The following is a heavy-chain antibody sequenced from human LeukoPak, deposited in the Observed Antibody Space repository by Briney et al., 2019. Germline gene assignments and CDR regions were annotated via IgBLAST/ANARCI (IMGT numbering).Heavy chain of an antibody. J-gene: IGHJ4*02. CDR1: GGSISSGGYY. V-gene: IGHV4-31*03. CDR3: ARGHRYDILTGYPFDY. Sequence: PSETLSLTCTVSGGSISSGGYYWSWIRQHPGKGLEWIGYIYYSGSTYYNPSLKSRVTISVDTSKNQFSLKLSSVTAADTAAYYCARGHRYDILTGYPFDYWGQGTLVTVSS. D-gene: IGHD3-9*01. CDR2: IYYSGST.